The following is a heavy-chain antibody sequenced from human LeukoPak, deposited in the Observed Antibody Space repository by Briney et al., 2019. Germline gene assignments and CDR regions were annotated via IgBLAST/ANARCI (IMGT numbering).Heavy chain of an antibody. Sequence: SVKVSCKASGGTFSSYAISWVRQAPGQGLEWMGRIIPILGIANYAQKFQGRVTITADKSTSTAYTELSSLRSEDTAVYYCAREGLILTGYYSYFDYWGQGTLVTVSS. CDR3: AREGLILTGYYSYFDY. V-gene: IGHV1-69*04. J-gene: IGHJ4*02. CDR2: IIPILGIA. CDR1: GGTFSSYA. D-gene: IGHD3-9*01.